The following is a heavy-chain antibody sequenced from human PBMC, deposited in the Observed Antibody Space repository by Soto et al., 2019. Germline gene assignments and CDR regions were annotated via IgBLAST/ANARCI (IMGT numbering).Heavy chain of an antibody. V-gene: IGHV3-48*04. D-gene: IGHD3-10*01. J-gene: IGHJ4*02. Sequence: GGSLRLSCAASGFTFSNYNMNWVRQAPGKGLGWISYIDSCSSTIYYGDSVRGRFTISRDNAKNSLYLQMNSLGAEDTDVYYGVSSRRGSPWYGEAGVMDYWGPRT. CDR2: IDSCSSTI. CDR3: VSSRRGSPWYGEAGVMDY. CDR1: GFTFSNYN.